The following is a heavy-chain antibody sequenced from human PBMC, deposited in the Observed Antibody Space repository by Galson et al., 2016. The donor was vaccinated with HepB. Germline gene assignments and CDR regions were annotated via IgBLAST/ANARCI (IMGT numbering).Heavy chain of an antibody. J-gene: IGHJ4*02. Sequence: SLRLSCAASGFTFSDHYMEWVRQAPGKGLVWVSRVSDDGSTISYADSAKGRFTISRDNAKNTLYLQMNSLRVEDTAMYYCARVDERSQGDLDFWGQGTLVTVSS. CDR2: VSDDGSTI. V-gene: IGHV3-74*01. CDR1: GFTFSDHY. D-gene: IGHD3-16*01. CDR3: ARVDERSQGDLDF.